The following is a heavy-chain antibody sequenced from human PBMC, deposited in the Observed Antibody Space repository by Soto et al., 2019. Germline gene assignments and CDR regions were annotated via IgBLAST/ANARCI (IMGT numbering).Heavy chain of an antibody. Sequence: QVQLVQSGAEVKKPGASVKVSCKASGYTFTSYGITWVRQAPGQGLEWMAWISTYNGDTNYAQNLQGRVTMTTDTSTRTAYMELTSLRSDDTAVYYCARVSAEDGYFDLWGRGTLVTVSS. D-gene: IGHD3-16*02. CDR3: ARVSAEDGYFDL. V-gene: IGHV1-18*01. J-gene: IGHJ2*01. CDR1: GYTFTSYG. CDR2: ISTYNGDT.